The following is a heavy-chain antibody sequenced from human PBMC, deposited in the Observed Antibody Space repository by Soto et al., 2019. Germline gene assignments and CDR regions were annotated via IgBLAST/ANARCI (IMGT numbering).Heavy chain of an antibody. J-gene: IGHJ5*02. CDR3: ARGQGSSAYASADL. CDR2: INTDIGNT. CDR1: GYNFITYG. Sequence: QVQLVQSGAEEKKPGASVKVSCKASGYNFITYGLHWVRQAPGQRLEWMGWINTDIGNTKYSQKFQDRVTITRDTSATTSFMELSGLRSEDAAVYYCARGQGSSAYASADLWGQGTLVAVSS. D-gene: IGHD5-12*01. V-gene: IGHV1-3*04.